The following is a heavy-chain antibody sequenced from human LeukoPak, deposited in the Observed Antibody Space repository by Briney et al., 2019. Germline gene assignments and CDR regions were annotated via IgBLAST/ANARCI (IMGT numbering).Heavy chain of an antibody. CDR1: GYTFTGYY. Sequence: ASVKVSCKASGYTFTGYYMHWVRQAPGQGLEWMGWINPNSGGTNYAQKFQGRVTMTRDTSISTAYMELSRLRSDDTAVYYCARDGTNVYSGSNPFDYWGQGTLVTVSS. V-gene: IGHV1-2*02. CDR2: INPNSGGT. CDR3: ARDGTNVYSGSNPFDY. J-gene: IGHJ4*02. D-gene: IGHD1-26*01.